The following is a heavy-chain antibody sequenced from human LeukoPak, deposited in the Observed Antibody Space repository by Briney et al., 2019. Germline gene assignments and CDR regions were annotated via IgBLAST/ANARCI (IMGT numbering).Heavy chain of an antibody. CDR3: TRHNYDRSGYGAFDI. V-gene: IGHV3-73*01. D-gene: IGHD3-22*01. J-gene: IGHJ3*02. CDR1: GFTFSGSD. CDR2: IRSKTNNYAT. Sequence: GGSLRLSCAASGFTFSGSDIHWVRQASGKGLEWVGHIRSKTNNYATADVASVKGRFTFSRDDSKNTAYIQMNSLKTEDTAVYYCTRHNYDRSGYGAFDIWGQGTMVTVSS.